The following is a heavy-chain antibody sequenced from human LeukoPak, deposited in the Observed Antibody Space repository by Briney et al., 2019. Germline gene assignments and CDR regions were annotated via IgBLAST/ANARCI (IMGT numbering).Heavy chain of an antibody. J-gene: IGHJ4*02. CDR3: ARYYYDTSGMYYFDY. Sequence: SETLSLTFTVSGGSISNYYWSWIRRPPGKGLEWIGYIYYSGSTNYNPSLKSRVTISVDTSKNQFSLKLSSVTAADTAVYYCARYYYDTSGMYYFDYWGQGTLVTVSS. CDR1: GGSISNYY. CDR2: IYYSGST. D-gene: IGHD3-22*01. V-gene: IGHV4-59*01.